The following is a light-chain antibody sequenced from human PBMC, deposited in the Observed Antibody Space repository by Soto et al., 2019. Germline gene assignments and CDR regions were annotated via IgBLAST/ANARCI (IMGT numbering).Light chain of an antibody. V-gene: IGLV2-14*01. Sequence: QSALTPPASVSGSPGQSSTISCTATRSDVGGYNYVSWYQQHPGKAPKLMIYDVSNRPSGISNRFSGYTSGNTASLTISGLQAEDEADYYCSSYTSSSTVVFGGGTKLTVL. CDR2: DVS. CDR1: RSDVGGYNY. J-gene: IGLJ2*01. CDR3: SSYTSSSTVV.